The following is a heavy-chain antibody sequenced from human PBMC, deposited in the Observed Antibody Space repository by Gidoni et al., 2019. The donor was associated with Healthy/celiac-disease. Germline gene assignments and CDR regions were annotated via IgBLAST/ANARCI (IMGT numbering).Heavy chain of an antibody. CDR1: GFTFGDYA. CDR3: TRGAEVGITFGGVIVQNYYGMDV. CDR2: IRSKAYGGTT. J-gene: IGHJ6*02. V-gene: IGHV3-49*03. Sequence: EVQLVESGGGLVQPGRSLRLSCTASGFTFGDYAMSWFRQAPGKGLEWVGFIRSKAYGGTTEYAASVKGRFTISRDDSKSIAYLQMNSLKTEDTAVYYCTRGAEVGITFGGVIVQNYYGMDVWGQGTTVTVSS. D-gene: IGHD3-16*02.